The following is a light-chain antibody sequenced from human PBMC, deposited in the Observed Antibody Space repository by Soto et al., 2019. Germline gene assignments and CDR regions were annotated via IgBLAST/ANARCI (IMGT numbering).Light chain of an antibody. CDR1: QSVNTH. Sequence: EIVMTQSPATLSVSSGERATLSCRASQSVNTHLAWYQQKPGQAPRLLIYGASTRATGIPARFSGSGSGTEFTLTISSLQSEDFAVYYCQQYFNWPPLTFGGGIRVDIK. V-gene: IGKV3-15*01. CDR2: GAS. CDR3: QQYFNWPPLT. J-gene: IGKJ4*01.